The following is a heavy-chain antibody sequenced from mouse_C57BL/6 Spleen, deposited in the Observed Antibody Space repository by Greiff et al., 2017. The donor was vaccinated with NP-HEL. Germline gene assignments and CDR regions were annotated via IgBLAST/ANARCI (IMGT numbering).Heavy chain of an antibody. CDR2: IYPSDSET. J-gene: IGHJ1*03. Sequence: QVQLQQSGAELVRPGSSVKLSCKASGYTFTSYWMDWVKQRPGQGLEWIGNIYPSDSETHYNQKFKDKATLTVDKSSSTAYMQLSSLTSEDSAVYYCARSRDVWYFDVWGTGTTVTVSS. CDR1: GYTFTSYW. D-gene: IGHD3-3*01. CDR3: ARSRDVWYFDV. V-gene: IGHV1-61*01.